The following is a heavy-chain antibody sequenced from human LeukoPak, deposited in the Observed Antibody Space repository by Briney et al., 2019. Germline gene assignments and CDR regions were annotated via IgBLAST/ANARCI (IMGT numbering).Heavy chain of an antibody. J-gene: IGHJ4*02. CDR2: IYYSGST. CDR3: ARGLPPHYDFWSGSKGYFDY. CDR1: GGSIGSYY. D-gene: IGHD3-3*01. V-gene: IGHV4-59*08. Sequence: SETLSLTCTVSGGSIGSYYWSWIRQPPGKGLECIGYIYYSGSTYYNPSLKSRVTISVDTSKNQFSLKLSSVTAADTAVYYCARGLPPHYDFWSGSKGYFDYWGQGTLVTVSS.